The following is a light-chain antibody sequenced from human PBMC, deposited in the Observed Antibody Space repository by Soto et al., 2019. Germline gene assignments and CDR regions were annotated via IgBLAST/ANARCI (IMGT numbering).Light chain of an antibody. J-gene: IGLJ1*01. CDR3: ATWDDSRNGYV. Sequence: QSLLTQPPSASLTPGQRVTISSSGSSSNIGSNTVSWYQHVPGTAPKLLIYDNDERPSGVPGRFSGSKSGTSASLAISGLQSEDEADYYCATWDDSRNGYVFGPGTKVTVL. V-gene: IGLV1-44*01. CDR2: DND. CDR1: SSNIGSNT.